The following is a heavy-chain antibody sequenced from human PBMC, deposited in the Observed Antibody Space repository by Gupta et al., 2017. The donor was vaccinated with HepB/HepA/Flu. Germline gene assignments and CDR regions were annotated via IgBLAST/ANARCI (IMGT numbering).Heavy chain of an antibody. Sequence: QVQLQQWCAGLLKPPETLSLTCAVYGGSFSGYYWSWIRQPPGKGLEWIGEINHSGSTNYNPSLKSRVTISVDTSKNQFSRKLSSVTAADTAVYYCARSLSSSSLGRRSYNWFDPWGQGTLVTVSS. D-gene: IGHD6-6*01. CDR3: ARSLSSSSLGRRSYNWFDP. CDR1: GGSFSGYY. CDR2: INHSGST. V-gene: IGHV4-34*01. J-gene: IGHJ5*02.